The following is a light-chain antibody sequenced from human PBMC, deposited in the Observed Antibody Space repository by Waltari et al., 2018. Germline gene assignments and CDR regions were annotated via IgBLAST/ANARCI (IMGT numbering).Light chain of an antibody. Sequence: QSALTQPPSVSGAPRQRVTISCSGSSSNIGDSAVTWYQQFPGKSPNLVIYYDELLPSGVFDRFSGAKSGSSASLAISGLQSEDEALYFCAAWDVSLNALIFGGGTKLTVL. J-gene: IGLJ2*01. CDR1: SSNIGDSA. CDR2: YDE. V-gene: IGLV1-36*01. CDR3: AAWDVSLNALI.